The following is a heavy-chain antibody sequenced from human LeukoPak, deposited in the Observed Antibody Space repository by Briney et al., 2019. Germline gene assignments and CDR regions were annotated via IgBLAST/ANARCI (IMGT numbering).Heavy chain of an antibody. CDR1: GYTLTKLS. Sequence: ASVKVSCKVSGYTLTKLSMHWVRQTPGKGLEWMGGFDPEDGETMYAQKFQGRVTMTEDTSTDTAYMELNSLRSEDTAVYYCARGMSFVDLALWFGSELDVWGQGTTVTVSS. V-gene: IGHV1-24*01. CDR2: FDPEDGET. CDR3: ARGMSFVDLALWFGSELDV. D-gene: IGHD3-10*01. J-gene: IGHJ6*02.